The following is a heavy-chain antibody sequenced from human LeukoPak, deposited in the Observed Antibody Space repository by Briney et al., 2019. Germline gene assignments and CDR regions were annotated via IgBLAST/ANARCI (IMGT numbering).Heavy chain of an antibody. J-gene: IGHJ3*02. CDR1: GFTFSNYG. V-gene: IGHV3-21*01. CDR3: ARGRSITLLRGVAMSEGFDI. Sequence: KPGGSLRLSCTASGFTFSNYGMNWVRQAPGKGLEWVSFTDLIGNYIYYGDSVKGRFTISRDNAKNLVFLQMNSLRAEDTAVYYCARGRSITLLRGVAMSEGFDIWGQGAMVAVSS. D-gene: IGHD3-10*01. CDR2: TDLIGNYI.